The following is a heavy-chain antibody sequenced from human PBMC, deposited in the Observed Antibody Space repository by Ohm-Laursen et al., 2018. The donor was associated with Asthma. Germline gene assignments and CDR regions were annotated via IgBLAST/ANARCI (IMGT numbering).Heavy chain of an antibody. D-gene: IGHD3-16*01. J-gene: IGHJ6*02. CDR1: EFTFSLYS. Sequence: SLRLSCTASEFTFSLYSMNWVHQAPGKGLEWVSYISSSSSTIYYADSVKGRFTISRDNAKNSLYLQMNNLRAEDAAIYYCAREWGGMDVWGQGTTVTVSS. V-gene: IGHV3-48*01. CDR2: ISSSSSTI. CDR3: AREWGGMDV.